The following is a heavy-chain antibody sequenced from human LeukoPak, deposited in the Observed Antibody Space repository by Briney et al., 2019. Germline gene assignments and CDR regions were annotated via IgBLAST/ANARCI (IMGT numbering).Heavy chain of an antibody. V-gene: IGHV4-39*01. J-gene: IGHJ5*02. CDR2: IYYSGST. Sequence: PSETLSPTCTLAARSISSSSYYWGWIRQPPGKGLEWIGSIYYSGSTYYNPSLKRRVAISVDTSKNQFSLKLSSVTAADTDVYYCASPYCASTSCYANNWFDPWGQGTLVTVSS. CDR3: ASPYCASTSCYANNWFDP. CDR1: ARSISSSSYY. D-gene: IGHD2-2*01.